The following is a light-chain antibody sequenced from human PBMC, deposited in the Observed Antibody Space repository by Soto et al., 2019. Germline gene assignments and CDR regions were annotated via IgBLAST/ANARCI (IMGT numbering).Light chain of an antibody. CDR3: CSYAGSSTYV. Sequence: QSALTQPASVSGSPGQSITISCTGTSSDVGSYNLVSWYQQHPGKAPKLMFYEGSKRPSGVSNRFSGSKSGNTASLTISGLQAEDEADYYCCSYAGSSTYVFGTGTKGPS. J-gene: IGLJ1*01. CDR2: EGS. V-gene: IGLV2-23*01. CDR1: SSDVGSYNL.